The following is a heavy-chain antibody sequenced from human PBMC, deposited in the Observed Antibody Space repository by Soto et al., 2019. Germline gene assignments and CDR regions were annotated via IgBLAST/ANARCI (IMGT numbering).Heavy chain of an antibody. Sequence: PSETLSLTCTVSGGSISSYYWSWIRQPPGKGPEWIGYIYYSGSTNYNPSLKSRVTISVDTSKNQFSLKLSSVTAADTAVYYCARYATYGDFSYYFDYWGQGTLVTVSS. CDR1: GGSISSYY. J-gene: IGHJ4*02. V-gene: IGHV4-59*01. CDR3: ARYATYGDFSYYFDY. CDR2: IYYSGST. D-gene: IGHD4-17*01.